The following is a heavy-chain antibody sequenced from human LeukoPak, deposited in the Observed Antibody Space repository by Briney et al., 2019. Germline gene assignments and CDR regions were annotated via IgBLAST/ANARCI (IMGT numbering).Heavy chain of an antibody. J-gene: IGHJ4*02. Sequence: PGGSLRLSCVASGFTFSNYWMHWVRQAPGKGLVWVSRINSHGTTTMYADSAKGRFTISRDNAKNTLYLQMNSLRAEDTAVYYCARDMGKANYWGQGTLVTVSS. CDR1: GFTFSNYW. V-gene: IGHV3-74*03. CDR2: INSHGTTT. D-gene: IGHD7-27*01. CDR3: ARDMGKANY.